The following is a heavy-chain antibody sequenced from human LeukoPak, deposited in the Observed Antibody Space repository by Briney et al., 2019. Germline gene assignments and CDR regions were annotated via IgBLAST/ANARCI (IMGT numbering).Heavy chain of an antibody. CDR2: IYYSGST. Sequence: SETLSLTCTVSVGSISSYYWSWIRQPPGKGLEWIGYIYYSGSTNYNPSLKSRVTISVDTSKNQFSLKLSSVTAADTAVYYCARDGGYGDLHWGQGTLVTVSS. D-gene: IGHD4-17*01. CDR3: ARDGGYGDLH. CDR1: VGSISSYY. V-gene: IGHV4-59*01. J-gene: IGHJ4*02.